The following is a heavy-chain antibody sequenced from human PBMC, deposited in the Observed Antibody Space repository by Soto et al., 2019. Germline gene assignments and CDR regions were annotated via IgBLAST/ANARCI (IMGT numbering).Heavy chain of an antibody. V-gene: IGHV1-3*01. CDR1: GFTFSSYV. CDR3: ARDLIATSFALFDF. J-gene: IGHJ4*01. CDR2: ITPGNYKT. Sequence: ASGKVCYEASGFTFSSYVMHWVRQAPGHRLEWMGWITPGNYKTMYSQKFQGRVTITWDTSATTAYIELSSLSSEDTAVYYCARDLIATSFALFDFWGHGTMVTI. D-gene: IGHD6-13*01.